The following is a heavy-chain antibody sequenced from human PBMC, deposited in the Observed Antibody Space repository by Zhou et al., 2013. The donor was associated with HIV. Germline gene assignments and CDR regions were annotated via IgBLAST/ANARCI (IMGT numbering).Heavy chain of an antibody. Sequence: QVQLLQSGAEVKKPGSSVKVPCKAAGDPFSRYGINWVRQAPGQGLEWVGRIIPVIGAAQHAQKFQGRVTITSDKSTTTAYLELSNLRSEDTAVYYCARDLGAGSGATYYYYYMDVWGKGTTVTVSS. CDR2: IIPVIGAA. J-gene: IGHJ6*03. V-gene: IGHV1-69*04. D-gene: IGHD1-26*01. CDR3: ARDLGAGSGATYYYYYMDV. CDR1: GDPFSRYG.